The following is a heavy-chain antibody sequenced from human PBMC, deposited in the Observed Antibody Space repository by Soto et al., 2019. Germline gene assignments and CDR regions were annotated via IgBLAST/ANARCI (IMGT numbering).Heavy chain of an antibody. CDR1: GFTFSNAW. Sequence: PGGSLRLSCAASGFTFSNAWMSWVRQAPGKGLEWVGRIKSKTDGGTTDYAAPVKGRFTISRDDSKNTLYLQMNSLKTEDTAVYYCTTDCSGGSCYLAGPYWGQGTLVTV. CDR3: TTDCSGGSCYLAGPY. CDR2: IKSKTDGGTT. D-gene: IGHD2-15*01. J-gene: IGHJ4*02. V-gene: IGHV3-15*01.